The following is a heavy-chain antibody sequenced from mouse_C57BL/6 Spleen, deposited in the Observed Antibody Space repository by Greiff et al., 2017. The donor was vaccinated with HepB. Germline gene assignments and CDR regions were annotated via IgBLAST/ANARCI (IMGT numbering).Heavy chain of an antibody. Sequence: EVQRVESGGGLVQPGGSLKLSCAASGFTFSDYGMAWVRQAPRKGPEWVAFISNLAYSIYYADTVTGRFTISRENAKNTLYLEMSSLRSEDTAMYYCARRGDYSNYGYAMDYWGQGTSVTVSS. CDR1: GFTFSDYG. J-gene: IGHJ4*01. CDR2: ISNLAYSI. D-gene: IGHD2-5*01. V-gene: IGHV5-15*04. CDR3: ARRGDYSNYGYAMDY.